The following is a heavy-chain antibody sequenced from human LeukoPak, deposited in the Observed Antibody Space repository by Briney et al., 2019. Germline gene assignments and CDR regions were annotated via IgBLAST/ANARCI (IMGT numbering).Heavy chain of an antibody. CDR1: GFTFSSYS. V-gene: IGHV4-39*07. J-gene: IGHJ5*02. D-gene: IGHD6-13*01. Sequence: GSLRLSCAASGFTFSSYSMNWVRQAPGKGLEWIGSIYYSGSTYYNPSLKSRVTISVDTSKNQFSLKLSSVTAADTAVYYCARVWPIIGAAAQRNWFDPWGQGTLVTVSS. CDR3: ARVWPIIGAAAQRNWFDP. CDR2: IYYSGST.